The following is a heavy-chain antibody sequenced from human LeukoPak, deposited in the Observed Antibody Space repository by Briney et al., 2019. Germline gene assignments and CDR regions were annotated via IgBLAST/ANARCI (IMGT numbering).Heavy chain of an antibody. CDR3: ARDLPCSSTNCPYYYYYGMDV. J-gene: IGHJ6*02. D-gene: IGHD2-2*01. Sequence: GGSLTLSCTASGITFRSYWVHWVRQVPGKGLVWVSRINDNGETTTYADSVRGRFTISRDNAKNSLYLQMNSLRAEDTALYYCARDLPCSSTNCPYYYYYGMDVWGQGTTVTVSS. CDR2: INDNGETT. V-gene: IGHV3-74*01. CDR1: GITFRSYW.